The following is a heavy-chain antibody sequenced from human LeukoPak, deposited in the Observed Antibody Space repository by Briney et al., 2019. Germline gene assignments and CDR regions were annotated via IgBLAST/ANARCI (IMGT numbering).Heavy chain of an antibody. CDR2: MNRNSGNT. D-gene: IGHD3-10*01. V-gene: IGHV1-8*01. CDR1: GYTFTSCD. CDR3: ARGNYGSGSYFVDY. Sequence: GASVKLSCKASGYTFTSCDSNWVRQGTGQGPEWMGWMNRNSGNTGYAQKLQGRVTMTRHTSIRTAYMELSSLRSEDTAVYYCARGNYGSGSYFVDYWGQGTLGTVSS. J-gene: IGHJ4*02.